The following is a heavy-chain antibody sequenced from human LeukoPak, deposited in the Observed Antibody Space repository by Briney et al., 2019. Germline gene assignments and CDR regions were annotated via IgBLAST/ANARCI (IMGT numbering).Heavy chain of an antibody. J-gene: IGHJ5*02. Sequence: GASVKVSCKASGYAFTSYGISWVRQAPGQGLEWMGWISAYNGNTNYAQKLQGRVTMTTDTSTSTAYMELSRLRSDDTAVYYCARDYSSRWYNWFDPWGQGTLVTVSS. V-gene: IGHV1-18*01. D-gene: IGHD6-13*01. CDR1: GYAFTSYG. CDR3: ARDYSSRWYNWFDP. CDR2: ISAYNGNT.